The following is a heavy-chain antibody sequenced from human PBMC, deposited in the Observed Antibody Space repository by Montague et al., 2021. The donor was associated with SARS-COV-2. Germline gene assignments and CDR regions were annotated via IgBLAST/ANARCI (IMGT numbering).Heavy chain of an antibody. CDR3: GCDRITRVWLDP. CDR1: GGSLSTPHY. D-gene: IGHD7-27*01. CDR2: VHHGGNA. J-gene: IGHJ5*02. Sequence: SETLSLTCAVSGGSLSTPHYWSLVRQPPGKLLECIGVVHHGGNAYYNAFYNGRATTLDDSSKNQFSLTLTSVTAAATADYYSGCDRITRVWLDPWGQGTLVTVSS. V-gene: IGHV4-4*02.